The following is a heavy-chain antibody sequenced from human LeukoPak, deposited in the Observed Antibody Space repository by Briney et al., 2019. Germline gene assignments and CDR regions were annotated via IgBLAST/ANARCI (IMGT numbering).Heavy chain of an antibody. J-gene: IGHJ4*02. Sequence: HPGGSLRLSCAASGFTFDDYAMHWVRQAPGKGLEWVSGISWNSGNIGYADSVKGRFTISRDNAKNSLYLQMNSLRAEDTALYYCAKDSGPYGSGSYSFDYWGQGTLVTVPS. V-gene: IGHV3-9*01. D-gene: IGHD3-10*01. CDR2: ISWNSGNI. CDR3: AKDSGPYGSGSYSFDY. CDR1: GFTFDDYA.